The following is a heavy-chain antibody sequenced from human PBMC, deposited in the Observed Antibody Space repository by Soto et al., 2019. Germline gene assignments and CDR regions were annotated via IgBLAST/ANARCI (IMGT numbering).Heavy chain of an antibody. D-gene: IGHD6-13*01. CDR2: IHYSGST. Sequence: PSETLSLTCTVSGGSITNNNYYWSWIRQPPGKGLEWIGYIHYSGSTKYNPSLRSRVTISVDTSKNQFFLKLSSVTASDTAVYYCARQDSSSWYWVYGMDVWGQGTTVT. J-gene: IGHJ6*02. V-gene: IGHV4-61*05. CDR1: GGSITNNNYY. CDR3: ARQDSSSWYWVYGMDV.